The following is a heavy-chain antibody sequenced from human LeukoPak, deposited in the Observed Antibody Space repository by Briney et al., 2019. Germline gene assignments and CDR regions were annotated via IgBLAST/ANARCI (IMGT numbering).Heavy chain of an antibody. CDR1: GFTFSSYG. J-gene: IGHJ3*02. V-gene: IGHV3-30*02. CDR2: IRYDGSNK. Sequence: SGGSLRLSCVASGFTFSSYGMHWVRQAPGKGLEWVAFIRYDGSNKYHADSVKGRFTISRDNSNNTLYLQRNSLRAEDTAVYYXXXXXXXDSSGYPDRAFDIWGQGTMVTVSS. CDR3: XXXXXXDSSGYPDRAFDI. D-gene: IGHD3-22*01.